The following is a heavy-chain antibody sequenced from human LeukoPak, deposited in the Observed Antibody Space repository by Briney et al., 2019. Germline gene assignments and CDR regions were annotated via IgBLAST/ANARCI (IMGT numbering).Heavy chain of an antibody. CDR3: ARVLRGSSGWYFDY. Sequence: ASVKVSCKASGYTFTSYYMHWVRQAPGQGLEWMGWISAYNGNTNYAQKLQGRVTMTTDTSTSTAYMELRSLRSDDTAVYYCARVLRGSSGWYFDYWGQGTLVTVSS. D-gene: IGHD6-19*01. V-gene: IGHV1-18*04. CDR2: ISAYNGNT. J-gene: IGHJ4*02. CDR1: GYTFTSYY.